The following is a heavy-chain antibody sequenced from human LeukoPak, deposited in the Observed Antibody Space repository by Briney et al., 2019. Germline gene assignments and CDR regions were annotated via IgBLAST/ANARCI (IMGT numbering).Heavy chain of an antibody. CDR2: IGSRTGNI. J-gene: IGHJ4*02. CDR3: ARETEPLDYGDSTNLDY. CDR1: GFTFSSYS. Sequence: GESLKISCAASGFTFSSYSMNWVRQAPGKGLEWVAFIGSRTGNIYYADSVKGRFSISRDNAEDSVYLQMNSLRADDTAVYYCARETEPLDYGDSTNLDYWGQGTLVTVSS. V-gene: IGHV3-21*01. D-gene: IGHD4/OR15-4a*01.